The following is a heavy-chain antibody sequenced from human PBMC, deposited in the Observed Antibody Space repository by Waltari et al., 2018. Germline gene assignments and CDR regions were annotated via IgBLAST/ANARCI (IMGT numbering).Heavy chain of an antibody. CDR3: ARDMVMYINYYYYGMDV. CDR1: GFTFSSYS. Sequence: EVQLVESGGGLVQPGGSLRLSCAASGFTFSSYSMNWVRQAPGKGLEWVSYISSSSSTIYYADSVKGRFTISRDNAKNSLYLQMNSLRAEDTAVYYCARDMVMYINYYYYGMDVWGQGP. J-gene: IGHJ6*02. CDR2: ISSSSSTI. D-gene: IGHD2-8*02. V-gene: IGHV3-48*01.